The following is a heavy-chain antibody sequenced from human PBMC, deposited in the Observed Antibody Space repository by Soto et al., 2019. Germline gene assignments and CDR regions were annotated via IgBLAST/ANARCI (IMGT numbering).Heavy chain of an antibody. J-gene: IGHJ5*02. CDR3: AREREGSGFDP. Sequence: ASVKVSCKASGYDFINYGFNWVRQATGQGLEWMGWMNPNSGNTAYAQKFQGRVTMTRNTSISTAYMELSSLRSEDTAVYYCAREREGSGFDPWGQGTLVTVSS. CDR1: GYDFINYG. CDR2: MNPNSGNT. V-gene: IGHV1-8*02. D-gene: IGHD1-26*01.